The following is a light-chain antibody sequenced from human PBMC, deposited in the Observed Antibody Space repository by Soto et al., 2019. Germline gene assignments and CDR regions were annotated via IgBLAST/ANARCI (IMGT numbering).Light chain of an antibody. J-gene: IGKJ1*01. CDR2: AAS. CDR1: QSISSY. CDR3: QQSYSTPPWT. V-gene: IGKV1-39*01. Sequence: DIQMTQSPSSLSASVGDRVTITCRASQSISSYLNWYQQKPGKAPKLLIYAASSFQSGVPSRFSSSGSGTDFTLTISSLQPEDFATYYCQQSYSTPPWTFGQGTKVEIK.